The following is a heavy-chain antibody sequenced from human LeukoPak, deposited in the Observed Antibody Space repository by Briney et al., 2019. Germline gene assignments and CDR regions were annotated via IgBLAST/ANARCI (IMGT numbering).Heavy chain of an antibody. J-gene: IGHJ4*02. D-gene: IGHD3-3*01. Sequence: GGSLRLSCAASGFTFSSNYMSWVRQAPGKGLEWVSVIYSGGSTYYADSVKGRFTISRDNSKNTLYLQMNSLRAEDTAVYYCANLITIFGVVTDYWGQGTLVTVSS. CDR2: IYSGGST. V-gene: IGHV3-53*01. CDR3: ANLITIFGVVTDY. CDR1: GFTFSSNY.